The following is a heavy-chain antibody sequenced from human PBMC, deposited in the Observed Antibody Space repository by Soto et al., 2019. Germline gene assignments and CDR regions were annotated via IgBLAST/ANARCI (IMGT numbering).Heavy chain of an antibody. CDR3: ARETLLRIAAAGKRRNWFDP. J-gene: IGHJ5*02. CDR1: GGSVSSGSYY. Sequence: QVQLQESGPGLVKPSETLSLTCTVSGGSVSSGSYYWSWIRQPPGKGLEWIGYIYYSGSTNYNPSLKSRVTISVDTSKNQFSLKLSSVTAADTAVYYCARETLLRIAAAGKRRNWFDPWGQGTLVTVSS. D-gene: IGHD6-13*01. CDR2: IYYSGST. V-gene: IGHV4-61*01.